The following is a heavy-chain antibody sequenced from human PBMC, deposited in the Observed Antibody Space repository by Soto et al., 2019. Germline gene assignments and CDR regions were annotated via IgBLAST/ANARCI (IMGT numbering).Heavy chain of an antibody. CDR1: GADIKTYS. CDR2: IYTSASI. J-gene: IGHJ6*02. D-gene: IGHD6-19*01. V-gene: IGHV4-4*07. CDR3: ARDREAGYNFYYGMDV. Sequence: SETLSLTCIVSGADIKTYSCTWIRQPAGKGLEWIGRIYTSASINYNPSLKGRVTLSVDTSTNQVSLRLASVTAADTAIYYCARDREAGYNFYYGMDVWGQGTTVTVSS.